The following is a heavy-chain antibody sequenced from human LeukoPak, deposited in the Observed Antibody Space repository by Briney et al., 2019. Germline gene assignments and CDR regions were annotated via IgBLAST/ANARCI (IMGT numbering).Heavy chain of an antibody. CDR3: ARGYGFRRFDYMDV. CDR1: GGTFSSYA. J-gene: IGHJ6*03. V-gene: IGHV1-69*04. CDR2: IIPILGIA. D-gene: IGHD5-18*01. Sequence: GASVKVSCKASGGTFSSYAISWVRQAPGQGLEWMGRIIPILGIANYAQKFQGRVTITADKSTSTAYMELSSLRSEDTAVYYCARGYGFRRFDYMDVWGKGTTVTVSS.